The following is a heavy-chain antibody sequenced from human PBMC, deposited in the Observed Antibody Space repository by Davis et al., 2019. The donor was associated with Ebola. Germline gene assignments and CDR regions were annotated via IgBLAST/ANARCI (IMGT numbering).Heavy chain of an antibody. V-gene: IGHV5-51*01. CDR1: GYKLSDHY. J-gene: IGHJ6*02. Sequence: TVSRQGSGYKLSDHYIAWVRQLPGKGLEWMGSIYARESDIRYSPSFQGQVTIPADKSINTAYLQWSSLKASDTAMYYCAREDDGMDVWGPGTTVTVSS. CDR2: IYARESDI. CDR3: AREDDGMDV.